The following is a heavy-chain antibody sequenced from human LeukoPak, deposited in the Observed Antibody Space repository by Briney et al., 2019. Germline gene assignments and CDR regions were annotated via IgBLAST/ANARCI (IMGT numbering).Heavy chain of an antibody. Sequence: GGSLRLSCAASGFTFSSYTMHWVGQAPGKGRGWVGVISYDESNKYYADSVKGRFSICRDNSKNTLYLQMDTLRAEDTAVYYCARTPEPRITMPRGYWGQGTLVTVSS. CDR1: GFTFSSYT. CDR3: ARTPEPRITMPRGY. D-gene: IGHD3-10*01. J-gene: IGHJ4*02. V-gene: IGHV3-30-3*01. CDR2: ISYDESNK.